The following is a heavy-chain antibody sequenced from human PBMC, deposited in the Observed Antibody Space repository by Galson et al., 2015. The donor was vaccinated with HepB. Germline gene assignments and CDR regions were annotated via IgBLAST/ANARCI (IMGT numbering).Heavy chain of an antibody. CDR1: GFSLSTGGVG. V-gene: IGHV2-5*02. CDR2: IYWDDDK. D-gene: IGHD5-24*01. Sequence: PALVKPTQTLTLTCTFSGFSLSTGGVGVGWIRQPPGKALEWLALIYWDDDKRYSPSLKSRLTLTKDTSKNQVVLTMTNMDPVDTATYYCAHITRDGYTYSDFDYWGQGTLVTVSS. CDR3: AHITRDGYTYSDFDY. J-gene: IGHJ4*02.